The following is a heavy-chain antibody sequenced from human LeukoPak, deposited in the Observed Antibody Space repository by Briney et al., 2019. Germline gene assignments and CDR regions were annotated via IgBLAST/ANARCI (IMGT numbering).Heavy chain of an antibody. CDR3: AREDDDGYYYMDV. J-gene: IGHJ6*03. D-gene: IGHD1-1*01. CDR1: GYTFTGYY. V-gene: IGHV1-2*02. Sequence: GASVKVSCKASGYTFTGYYMHWVRQAPGQGLEWMGWINPNSGGTNYAQKFQGRVTMTRDTSISTAYMELSGLRSDDTAVYYCAREDDDGYYYMDVWGKGTTVTVSS. CDR2: INPNSGGT.